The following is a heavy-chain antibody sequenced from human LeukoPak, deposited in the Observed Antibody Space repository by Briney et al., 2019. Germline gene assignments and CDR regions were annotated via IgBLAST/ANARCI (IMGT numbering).Heavy chain of an antibody. CDR2: INHSGST. J-gene: IGHJ4*02. CDR3: ARGRTHYDFWSGYENY. D-gene: IGHD3-3*01. V-gene: IGHV4-34*01. Sequence: GSLRLSCAASGFTFSNYWMHWVRQAPGKGLEWIGEINHSGSTNYNPSLKSRVTISVDTSKNQFSLKLSSVTAADTAVYYCARGRTHYDFWSGYENYWGQGTLVTVSS. CDR1: GFTFSNYW.